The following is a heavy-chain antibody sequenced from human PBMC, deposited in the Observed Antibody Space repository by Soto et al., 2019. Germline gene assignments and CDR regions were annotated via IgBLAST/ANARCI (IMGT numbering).Heavy chain of an antibody. V-gene: IGHV4-61*01. J-gene: IGHJ4*02. D-gene: IGHD2-21*02. CDR1: AGSITGDSYY. Sequence: SETLSLTCNVSAGSITGDSYYWTWIRQPPGKGLEWLGYISYNGRTNYNPSLKSRVTISVDTSRKQFFLRLTSVTAADTAIYYCARDPCGSDCYSGLDYWGQGSLVTV. CDR2: ISYNGRT. CDR3: ARDPCGSDCYSGLDY.